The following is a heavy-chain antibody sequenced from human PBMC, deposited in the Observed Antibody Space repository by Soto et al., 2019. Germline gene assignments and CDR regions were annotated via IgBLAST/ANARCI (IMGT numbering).Heavy chain of an antibody. V-gene: IGHV4-59*01. Sequence: PXATLSLICTVCGDCIRSYDGSWIGQPPGKGLEWIGYISYTGSTHYNPSLKSRVTISADTSKNQFSLKLSSVTTADTALYYCERDGVAAPYYYYGMDVWGQGPKVTVSS. CDR2: ISYTGST. D-gene: IGHD2-15*01. CDR1: GDCIRSYD. J-gene: IGHJ6*02. CDR3: ERDGVAAPYYYYGMDV.